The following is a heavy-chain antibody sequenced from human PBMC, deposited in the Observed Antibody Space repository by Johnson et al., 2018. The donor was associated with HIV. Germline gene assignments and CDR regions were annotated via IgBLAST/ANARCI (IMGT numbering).Heavy chain of an antibody. D-gene: IGHD6-13*01. CDR3: ARAGRHQLVLDAFDI. CDR1: GFTFSSYG. V-gene: IGHV3-33*01. CDR2: IGYDGSNK. Sequence: QMQLVESGGGVVQPGGTLRPSCAASGFTFSSYGMHWVRQAPGKGLEWVAVIGYDGSNKFYADSGRGRFTMYRDNSKNTLYLQMNSLRAEDTAVYYCARAGRHQLVLDAFDIWGQGTMVTVSS. J-gene: IGHJ3*02.